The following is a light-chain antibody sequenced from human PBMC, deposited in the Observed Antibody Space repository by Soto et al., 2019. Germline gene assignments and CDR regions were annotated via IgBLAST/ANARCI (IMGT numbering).Light chain of an antibody. CDR2: DAS. V-gene: IGKV3-11*01. CDR3: QQRSGWPLT. Sequence: EIVLTQPPATLSLSPGERAALSCRASQGVGRFLAWYQQKPGQAPRLLIYDASNRATGIPARFSGSGSETDFTLVIDNLEPEDFAVYYCQQRSGWPLTFGGGTKVEIK. J-gene: IGKJ4*01. CDR1: QGVGRF.